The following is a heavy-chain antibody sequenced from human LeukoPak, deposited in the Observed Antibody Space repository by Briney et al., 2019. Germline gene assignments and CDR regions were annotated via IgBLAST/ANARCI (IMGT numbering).Heavy chain of an antibody. CDR3: ARDPIIGTSDY. CDR1: GFTFSTCN. J-gene: IGHJ4*02. Sequence: GGSLRLSCAASGFTFSTCNMNWVRQAPGKGLEWVSYISKSSSTIYYADSVKGRFTISRDNAKNSLYLQMSSLRDEDTAVYYCARDPIIGTSDYWGQGTLVTVS. D-gene: IGHD1-20*01. CDR2: ISKSSSTI. V-gene: IGHV3-48*02.